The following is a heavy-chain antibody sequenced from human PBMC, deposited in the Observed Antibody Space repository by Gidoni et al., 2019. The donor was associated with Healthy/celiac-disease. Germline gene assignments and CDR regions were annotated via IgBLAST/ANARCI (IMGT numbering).Heavy chain of an antibody. V-gene: IGHV5-51*01. CDR3: ARHSHYGDYGNAFDI. D-gene: IGHD4-17*01. CDR1: GYSFTSYW. CDR2: IYPDDSDT. J-gene: IGHJ3*02. Sequence: EVQLVQSGAEVKKPGESLQISCKGSGYSFTSYWIGWVRQMPGKGLEWMGIIYPDDSDTRYSPSFQGQVTSSADKSIRTAYLQWSSLKASDTAMYYCARHSHYGDYGNAFDIWGQGTMVTVSS.